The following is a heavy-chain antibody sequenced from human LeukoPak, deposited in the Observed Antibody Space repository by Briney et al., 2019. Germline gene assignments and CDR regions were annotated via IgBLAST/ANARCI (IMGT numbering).Heavy chain of an antibody. V-gene: IGHV3-66*01. Sequence: PGGSLRLSCAASGLTVSSNYMGWVRQAPGKGLEWVSLIYSGGSTYYADSVKGRFTISRDNSKNTLYLQMNSLRAEDTAVYYCAKEVWGQLVGAYFDYWGQGTLVTVSS. CDR1: GLTVSSNY. J-gene: IGHJ4*02. CDR2: IYSGGST. D-gene: IGHD6-6*01. CDR3: AKEVWGQLVGAYFDY.